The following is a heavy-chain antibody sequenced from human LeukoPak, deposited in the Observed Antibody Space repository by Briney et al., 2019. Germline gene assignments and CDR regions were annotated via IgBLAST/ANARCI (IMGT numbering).Heavy chain of an antibody. D-gene: IGHD4/OR15-4a*01. CDR1: GYTFTRNG. J-gene: IGHJ4*02. V-gene: IGHV1-18*01. CDR2: ISAYNGNT. Sequence: GASVKVSCKTSGYTFTRNGIGWVRQAPGQGLEWMGWISAYNGNTNYAQKLQGRVTMTTDTSTSTAYMELRSLRSDDTAVYYCASGLWSSADYWGQGTLVTVSS. CDR3: ASGLWSSADY.